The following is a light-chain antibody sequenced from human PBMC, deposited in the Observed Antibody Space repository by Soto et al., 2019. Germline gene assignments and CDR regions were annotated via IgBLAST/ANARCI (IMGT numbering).Light chain of an antibody. J-gene: IGKJ3*01. V-gene: IGKV2-30*01. CDR1: QSLEASDGNTY. Sequence: DVVMTQSPFSLPVTLGQPASISCRSSQSLEASDGNTYLTWFQQRPDQSPRRLIYKVSNRDSGVPDRFSGSASGTEFTLKISRVEAEDVGLYYCMQGSHWPFTLGPGTKVDIQ. CDR3: MQGSHWPFT. CDR2: KVS.